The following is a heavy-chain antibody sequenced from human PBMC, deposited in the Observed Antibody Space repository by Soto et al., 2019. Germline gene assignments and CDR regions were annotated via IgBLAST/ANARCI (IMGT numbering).Heavy chain of an antibody. CDR1: GGSFSGYY. D-gene: IGHD4-17*01. CDR2: INHSGST. V-gene: IGHV4-34*01. Sequence: SDTLSLTYAVYGGSFSGYYWSWIRQPPGKGLEWIGEINHSGSTNYNPSLKSRVTISVDTSKNQFSLKLSSVTAADTAVYYCASGGTVTAYYYYGMDVCGKGTKVTVSS. J-gene: IGHJ6*04. CDR3: ASGGTVTAYYYYGMDV.